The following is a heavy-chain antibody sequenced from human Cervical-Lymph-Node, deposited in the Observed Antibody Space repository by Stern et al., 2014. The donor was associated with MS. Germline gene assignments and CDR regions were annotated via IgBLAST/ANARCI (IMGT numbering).Heavy chain of an antibody. Sequence: QVQLVESGPEAKKPGASVKVSCKVSGGTFSTYNISWVRQAPGQGVEWMGAIIPIFSTADYAQKFQDRVTMIADESTSEVHMELISLRSEDTGVYYCARLGSGYDSSYLDFWGQGTLVTVSS. V-gene: IGHV1-69*01. D-gene: IGHD5-12*01. CDR3: ARLGSGYDSSYLDF. J-gene: IGHJ4*02. CDR2: IIPIFSTA. CDR1: GGTFSTYN.